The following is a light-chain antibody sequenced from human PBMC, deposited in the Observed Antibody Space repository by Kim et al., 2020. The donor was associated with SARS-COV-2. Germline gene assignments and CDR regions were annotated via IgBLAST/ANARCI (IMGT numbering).Light chain of an antibody. CDR2: KAS. CDR3: QQYNDYSDT. J-gene: IGKJ2*01. V-gene: IGKV1-5*03. Sequence: DIQMTQSPSTLSASVGDRVTVTCRASQSISNYLAWYQQKPGKAPKLLIYKASNLQTGVPSRFSGRGSGTEFTLTISSLQPDDFASYYCQQYNDYSDTFGQGTKLEI. CDR1: QSISNY.